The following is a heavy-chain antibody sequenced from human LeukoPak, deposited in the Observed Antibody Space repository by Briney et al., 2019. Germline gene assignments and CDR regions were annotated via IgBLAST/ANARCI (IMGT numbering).Heavy chain of an antibody. CDR3: ARAPNDILTGYLDY. Sequence: ASVKVSCKASGYTFTGYYMHWVRQAPGQGLEWMGWINPNSGGTNCAQKFQGWVTMTRDTSISTAYMELSRLRSDDTAVYYCARAPNDILTGYLDYWGQGTLVTVSS. CDR1: GYTFTGYY. D-gene: IGHD3-9*01. V-gene: IGHV1-2*04. CDR2: INPNSGGT. J-gene: IGHJ4*02.